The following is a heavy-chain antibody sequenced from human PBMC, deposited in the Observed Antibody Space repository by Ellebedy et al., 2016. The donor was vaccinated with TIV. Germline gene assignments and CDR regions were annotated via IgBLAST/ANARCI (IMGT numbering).Heavy chain of an antibody. J-gene: IGHJ3*02. Sequence: ASVKVSCKASGYTFTSYYMHWVRQAPGQGLEWMGIINPSGGSTSHAQKLQGRVTMTRDTSTSTVYMELSSLRSEDTAVYYCASSLGRLDAFDIWGQGTMVTVSS. CDR3: ASSLGRLDAFDI. CDR1: GYTFTSYY. V-gene: IGHV1-46*04. CDR2: INPSGGST.